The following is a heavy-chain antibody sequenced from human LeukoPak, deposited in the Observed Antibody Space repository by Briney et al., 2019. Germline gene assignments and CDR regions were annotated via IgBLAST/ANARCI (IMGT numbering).Heavy chain of an antibody. CDR2: ISSSSSYM. J-gene: IGHJ4*02. V-gene: IGHV3-21*01. Sequence: PGGPLRLSCAASGFTFSSYSMNWVRQAPGKGLEWVSSISSSSSYMYYADSVKGRFTISRDNAKNSLYLQMNSLRAEDTAVYYCARDKGLGGSGSPFDYWGQGTLVTVSS. CDR3: ARDKGLGGSGSPFDY. CDR1: GFTFSSYS. D-gene: IGHD3-10*01.